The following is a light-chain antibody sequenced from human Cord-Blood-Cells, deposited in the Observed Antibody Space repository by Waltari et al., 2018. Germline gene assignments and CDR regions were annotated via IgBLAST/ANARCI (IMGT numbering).Light chain of an antibody. Sequence: QSALTQPASVSGSPGQSITISCTGTSSDVGSYNLVSWYQQHPGKAPKLMIYEGSKRPSGVSNRFAGSNSGNTASLTISGLQAEDEADYYCCSYAGSSTHYVFGTGTKVTVL. CDR3: CSYAGSSTHYV. V-gene: IGLV2-23*01. CDR2: EGS. J-gene: IGLJ1*01. CDR1: SSDVGSYNL.